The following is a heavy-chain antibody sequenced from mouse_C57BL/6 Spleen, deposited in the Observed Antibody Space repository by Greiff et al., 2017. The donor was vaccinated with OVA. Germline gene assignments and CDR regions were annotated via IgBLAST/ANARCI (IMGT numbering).Heavy chain of an antibody. V-gene: IGHV1-4*01. CDR1: GYTFTSYT. CDR3: ARGGDYDYFDY. Sequence: QVQLQQSGAELARPGASVKMSCKASGYTFTSYTMHWVKQRPGQGLEWIGYINPSSGYTKYNQKFKDKATLTADKSSSTAYMQLSSLTSDDSAVYYCARGGDYDYFDYWGQGTTLTVSS. J-gene: IGHJ2*01. CDR2: INPSSGYT. D-gene: IGHD2-4*01.